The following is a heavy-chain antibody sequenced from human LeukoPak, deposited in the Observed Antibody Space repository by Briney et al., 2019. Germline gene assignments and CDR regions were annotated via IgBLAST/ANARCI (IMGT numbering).Heavy chain of an antibody. Sequence: GGSLRLSCAASGFTFSSYAMHWVRQAPGKGLEWVAFISYDGSNKYYADSVKGRFTISRDNSKNTLYLQMNSLRAEDTAVYYCAREYDGSGSYDYGMDVWGQGTTVTVSS. CDR1: GFTFSSYA. V-gene: IGHV3-30-3*01. D-gene: IGHD3-10*01. CDR3: AREYDGSGSYDYGMDV. CDR2: ISYDGSNK. J-gene: IGHJ6*02.